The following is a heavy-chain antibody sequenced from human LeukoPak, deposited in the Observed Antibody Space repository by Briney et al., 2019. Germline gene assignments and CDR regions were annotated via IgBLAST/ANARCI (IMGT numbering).Heavy chain of an antibody. CDR3: ARVPISPVIPPDY. V-gene: IGHV4-59*08. CDR1: GASISSYY. CDR2: IYYSGGT. J-gene: IGHJ4*02. Sequence: PSETLSLTCTVSGASISSYYWSWIRQPPGKGLQWIGYIYYSGGTNYNPSLKSRVTISVDTSKNQFSLKLSSVTAADTAVYYCARVPISPVIPPDYWGQGTLVTVSS. D-gene: IGHD3-16*02.